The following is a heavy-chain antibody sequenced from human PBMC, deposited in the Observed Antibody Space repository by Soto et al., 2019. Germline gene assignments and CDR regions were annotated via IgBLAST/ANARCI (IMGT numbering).Heavy chain of an antibody. Sequence: RSQTLSLTCAISGDSVSSNTAAWNWIRSSPSRGLEWLGRTYCRSNWRHDYAVSVKSRITVNPDTSKNHFSLQLNSVTPDDTAVYYCARGVAGSGFDLWGQGTLVTVSS. CDR2: TYCRSNWRH. J-gene: IGHJ4*02. D-gene: IGHD6-19*01. CDR3: ARGVAGSGFDL. V-gene: IGHV6-1*01. CDR1: GDSVSSNTAA.